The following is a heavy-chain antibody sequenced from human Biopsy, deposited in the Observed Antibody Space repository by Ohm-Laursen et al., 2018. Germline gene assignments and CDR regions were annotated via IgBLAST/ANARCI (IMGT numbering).Heavy chain of an antibody. V-gene: IGHV3-23*01. CDR3: ALAAAQTVTHFDY. CDR2: ISGNSDII. D-gene: IGHD4-17*01. CDR1: GFTFSSYA. J-gene: IGHJ4*02. Sequence: GSLRLSCTASGFTFSSYAMTWFRQAPGKGLEWVSTISGNSDIIYDTDSVKGRFTISRDNSKNTLYLQMNSLRADYTAGYYCALAAAQTVTHFDYWGQGTLVTVSS.